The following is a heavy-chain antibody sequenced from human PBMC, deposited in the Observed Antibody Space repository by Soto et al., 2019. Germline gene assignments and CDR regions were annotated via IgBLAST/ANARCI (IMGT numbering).Heavy chain of an antibody. CDR3: AKDAYTPIRTTAHDSGGLDH. V-gene: IGHV3-30*18. CDR2: ISRDGNNK. D-gene: IGHD4-4*01. CDR1: GFTFRFYD. J-gene: IGHJ4*02. Sequence: QVQLVESGGGVVQPGRSLRLSCATSGFTFRFYDMHWVRQAPGKGLEWVAIISRDGNNKDYGDSVTGRLTISRDNSKDTRYLQMNSLRGEATAVYYCAKDAYTPIRTTAHDSGGLDHWGRGTLVTVSS.